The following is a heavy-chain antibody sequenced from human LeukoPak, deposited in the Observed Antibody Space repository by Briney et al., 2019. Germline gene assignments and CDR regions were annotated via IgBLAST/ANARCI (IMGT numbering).Heavy chain of an antibody. CDR1: GGSFSGYY. D-gene: IGHD4-17*01. V-gene: IGHV4-34*01. CDR2: ISHSGST. J-gene: IGHJ3*02. CDR3: SRGTLSLRRLNAFDI. Sequence: PSETLSLTCAVYGGSFSGYYWSWIRQPPGKGLEWIGEISHSGSTIYNPSLKSRVTISGYTSKNQFSLKLSSVTAADTAVYYCSRGTLSLRRLNAFDIWGQGTMVTVSS.